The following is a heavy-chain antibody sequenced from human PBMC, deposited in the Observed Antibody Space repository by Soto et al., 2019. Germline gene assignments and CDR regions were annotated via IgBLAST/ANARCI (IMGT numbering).Heavy chain of an antibody. CDR1: GGSISSGNW. V-gene: IGHV4-4*02. CDR3: ARDFHASSLDY. D-gene: IGHD2-2*01. Sequence: QVQLQESGPGLVRPSGTLSLTCAVSGGSISSGNWWTWVRQPPGKGLEWIGEIYLSGSTNYNPSLKSRVTMSVDKSKNLFSFKLSSVTAADTAVYYCARDFHASSLDYWGQGILVTVSS. J-gene: IGHJ4*02. CDR2: IYLSGST.